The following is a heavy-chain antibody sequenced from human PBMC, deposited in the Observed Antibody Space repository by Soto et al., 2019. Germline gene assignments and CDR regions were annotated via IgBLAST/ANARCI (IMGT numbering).Heavy chain of an antibody. CDR2: IFYSGSA. J-gene: IGHJ4*02. V-gene: IGHV4-39*01. D-gene: IGHD1-26*01. Sequence: SETLSLTCTVSGGSIRSSIYLWGWIRQPPGKGLEWIGSIFYSGSAYYNPSLKSRVTMSVDTSKNQFSLRLRSVSAADTAVYYCTRQGVGVGATTASVDYWGLGTRVTVSS. CDR3: TRQGVGVGATTASVDY. CDR1: GGSIRSSIYL.